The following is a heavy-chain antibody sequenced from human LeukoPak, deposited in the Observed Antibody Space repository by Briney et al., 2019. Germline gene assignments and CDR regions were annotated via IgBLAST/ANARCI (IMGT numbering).Heavy chain of an antibody. Sequence: PGGSLRLSCAASGFTFSDYHMSWIRQAPGKGLEWVSYISSSSSYTNYADSVKGRFTISRDNAKNSLYLQMNSLRAEDTAVYYCARDQYAFDIWGQGTMVTVSS. V-gene: IGHV3-11*05. CDR3: ARDQYAFDI. CDR1: GFTFSDYH. CDR2: ISSSSSYT. J-gene: IGHJ3*02.